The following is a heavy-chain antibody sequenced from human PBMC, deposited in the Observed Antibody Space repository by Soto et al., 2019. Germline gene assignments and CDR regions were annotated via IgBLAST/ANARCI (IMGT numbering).Heavy chain of an antibody. CDR1: GGSISSSY. V-gene: IGHV4-59*08. D-gene: IGHD6-13*01. J-gene: IGHJ4*02. CDR3: ARQLIY. CDR2: IYDSGST. Sequence: QVQLQESGPGLVKPSETLSLTCTVSGGSISSSYWSWIRQPPGKGLEWIGYIYDSGSTYYNSSLKSRVTMSVDTSKNQFSLKLSSVTAADTAVYYSARQLIYWGQGTPVTVSS.